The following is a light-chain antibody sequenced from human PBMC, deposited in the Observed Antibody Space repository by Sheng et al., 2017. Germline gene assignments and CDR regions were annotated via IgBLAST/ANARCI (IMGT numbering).Light chain of an antibody. Sequence: IQLTQSPSSLSASVGDRVTITCRASQGISSNLAWYQQKPGKAPKLLIYAASTLHSGVPSRFSGSGSGTDFTFTISSLQPEDIATYYCQQYDTLITFGGGTKVEIK. CDR3: QQYDTLIT. V-gene: IGKV1-9*01. CDR1: QGISSN. J-gene: IGKJ4*01. CDR2: AAS.